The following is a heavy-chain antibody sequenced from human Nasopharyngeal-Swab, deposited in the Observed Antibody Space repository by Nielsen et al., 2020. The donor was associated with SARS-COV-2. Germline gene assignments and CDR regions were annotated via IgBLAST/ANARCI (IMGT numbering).Heavy chain of an antibody. D-gene: IGHD6-13*01. CDR3: ARGRDGSSWYYGVSYYFDY. V-gene: IGHV3-33*01. J-gene: IGHJ4*02. CDR1: GFTFSSYG. Sequence: GESLKISCAASGFTFSSYGMHWVRQAPGKGLEWVAVIWYDGSNKYNADSVKGRFTISRDNSKNMLYLQMNSLRAEDTALYYCARGRDGSSWYYGVSYYFDYWGQGTLVTVSS. CDR2: IWYDGSNK.